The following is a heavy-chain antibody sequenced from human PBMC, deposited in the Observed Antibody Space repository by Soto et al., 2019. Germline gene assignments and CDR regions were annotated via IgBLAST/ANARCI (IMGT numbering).Heavy chain of an antibody. Sequence: LSLTCTVSGGSISSSSYYWGWIRQPPGKGLEWIGSIYYSGSTYYNPSLKSRVTISVDTSKNQFSLKLSSVTAADTAVYYCASTYYDFWSGYSPVGYYFDYWGQGTLVTVSS. V-gene: IGHV4-39*01. J-gene: IGHJ4*02. CDR1: GGSISSSSYY. CDR2: IYYSGST. CDR3: ASTYYDFWSGYSPVGYYFDY. D-gene: IGHD3-3*01.